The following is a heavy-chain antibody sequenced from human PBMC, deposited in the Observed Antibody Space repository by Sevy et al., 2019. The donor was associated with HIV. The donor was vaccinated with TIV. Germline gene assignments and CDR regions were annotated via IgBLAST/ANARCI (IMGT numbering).Heavy chain of an antibody. CDR2: IDPSDSYT. CDR1: GYSFTSYW. V-gene: IGHV5-10-1*01. Sequence: GESLKISCKGSGYSFTSYWISWVRQMPGKGLEWMGRIDPSDSYTNYSPSFQGHVTISADKSISTAYLQWGSLKASDTAMYYCARLSDSSGYYYPSYVYYYYYGMDVWGQGTTVTVSS. J-gene: IGHJ6*02. CDR3: ARLSDSSGYYYPSYVYYYYYGMDV. D-gene: IGHD3-22*01.